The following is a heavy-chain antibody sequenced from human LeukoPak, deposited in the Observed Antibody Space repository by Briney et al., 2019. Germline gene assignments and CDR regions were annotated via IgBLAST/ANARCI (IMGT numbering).Heavy chain of an antibody. J-gene: IGHJ4*02. CDR1: GFSFSSYE. Sequence: GGSLTLSCAASGFSFSSYEMNWVRQAPGKGLEWVSYISSSVSTMYSADSVKGRFTISRDNAKNSLYLQMNSLRAEDTGVYYCARDRGYSYDYALDYWGQGTLVTVSS. CDR3: ARDRGYSYDYALDY. D-gene: IGHD5-18*01. CDR2: ISSSVSTM. V-gene: IGHV3-48*03.